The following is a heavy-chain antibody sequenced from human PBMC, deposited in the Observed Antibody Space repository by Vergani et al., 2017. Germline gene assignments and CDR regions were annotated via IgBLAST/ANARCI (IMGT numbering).Heavy chain of an antibody. CDR1: GYTFTSYD. Sequence: QVQLVQSGAEVKKPGASVKVSCKASGYTFTSYDINWVRQATGQGLEWMGWMNPNSGNTGYAQKFQGRVTMTRNTSISTAYLELSSLRSEDTAVYYWASFLEPDRKGAIDIWGQGTMVTVSS. D-gene: IGHD3-3*01. CDR3: ASFLEPDRKGAIDI. CDR2: MNPNSGNT. V-gene: IGHV1-8*02. J-gene: IGHJ3*02.